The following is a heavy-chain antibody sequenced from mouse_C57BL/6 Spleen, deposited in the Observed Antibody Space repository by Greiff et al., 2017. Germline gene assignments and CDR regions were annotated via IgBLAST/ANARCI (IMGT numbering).Heavy chain of an antibody. V-gene: IGHV1-55*01. J-gene: IGHJ2*01. Sequence: QVQLQQPGAELVKPGASVKMSCKASGYPFTSYWLTWVKQRPAQGLEWIGDIYPGSGSTNYNEKFKSKATLTVDTSSSTAYMQLSSLTSEDSAVXYCARSRHRNCFDYWGQGTMLTVSA. CDR2: IYPGSGST. CDR1: GYPFTSYW. CDR3: ARSRHRNCFDY.